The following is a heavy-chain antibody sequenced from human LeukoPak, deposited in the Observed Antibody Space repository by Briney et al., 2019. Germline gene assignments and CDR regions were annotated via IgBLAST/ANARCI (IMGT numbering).Heavy chain of an antibody. CDR2: ISSSSNTI. Sequence: GGSLRLSCAASGFTFSSYSMNWVRQAPGKGLEWVSYISSSSNTIYYADSVKGRFTISRDNAKNSLYLQMNSLRDEDTAVYYCARDILTKQAYSGYDNWGQGTLVTVSS. D-gene: IGHD5-12*01. CDR1: GFTFSSYS. CDR3: ARDILTKQAYSGYDN. V-gene: IGHV3-48*02. J-gene: IGHJ4*02.